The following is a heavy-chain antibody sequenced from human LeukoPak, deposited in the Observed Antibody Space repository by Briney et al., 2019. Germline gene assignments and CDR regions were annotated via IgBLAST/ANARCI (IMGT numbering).Heavy chain of an antibody. Sequence: GGSLRLSCAASGFTFYDYAMIGVRQRPGRGLEWVSYINWSGTSADYVDSVKARFNISRENEKNPLYLQMNSLRGEDTAFYHCARGLADCSSSSCLPYGVDVWGQGTTVTVSS. D-gene: IGHD2-2*01. V-gene: IGHV3-20*01. CDR2: INWSGTSA. J-gene: IGHJ6*02. CDR1: GFTFYDYA. CDR3: ARGLADCSSSSCLPYGVDV.